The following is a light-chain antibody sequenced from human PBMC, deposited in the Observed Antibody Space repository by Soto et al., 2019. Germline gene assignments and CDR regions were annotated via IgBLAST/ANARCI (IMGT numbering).Light chain of an antibody. Sequence: QSALTQPPSASGSPGQSVTISCTGTSSDVGGYNYVSWYQRHPGKAPKPMIYEVSKRPSGVPDRFSGSKSGNTASLTVSGLQAEDEADYYCSSYAGSNNLVFGGGTKVTVL. J-gene: IGLJ2*01. CDR2: EVS. CDR1: SSDVGGYNY. V-gene: IGLV2-8*01. CDR3: SSYAGSNNLV.